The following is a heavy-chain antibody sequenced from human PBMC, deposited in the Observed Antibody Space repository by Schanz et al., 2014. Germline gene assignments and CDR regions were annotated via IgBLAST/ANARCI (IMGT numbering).Heavy chain of an antibody. V-gene: IGHV3-23*01. CDR1: EFTFSTDA. Sequence: EVQLLESGGGLVQPGGSLRLSCAASEFTFSTDAMSWVRQAPGKGLEWLSVISASGGDTYYADSVKGRFTISRDNSKNTLYLQMNSLRAEDTAVYYCAKSDAFDIWGQGTLVTVSS. J-gene: IGHJ3*02. CDR3: AKSDAFDI. CDR2: ISASGGDT.